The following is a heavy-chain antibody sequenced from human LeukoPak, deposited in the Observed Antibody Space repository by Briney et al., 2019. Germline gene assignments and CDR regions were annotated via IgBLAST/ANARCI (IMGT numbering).Heavy chain of an antibody. CDR3: ARHHVTELSFDY. CDR2: IYHSGST. V-gene: IGHV4-30-2*02. J-gene: IGHJ4*02. Sequence: SETLSLTCTVSGGSISSGGYYWSWIRQPPGKGLEWIGYIYHSGSTYYNPSLKSRVTISVDTSKNQFSLKLSSVTAADTAVYFCARHHVTELSFDYWGQGTLVTVSS. D-gene: IGHD2-15*01. CDR1: GGSISSGGYY.